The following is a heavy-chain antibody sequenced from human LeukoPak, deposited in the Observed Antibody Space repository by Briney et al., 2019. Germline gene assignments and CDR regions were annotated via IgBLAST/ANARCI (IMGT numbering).Heavy chain of an antibody. J-gene: IGHJ4*02. Sequence: PSETLSLTCTVSGGSISSSSYYWGWIRQPPGKGLEWIGSIYYSGSTYYNPSLKSRVTMSVDTSKNQFSLKLSSVTAADTAVYYCARWDSSSFDYWGQGTLVTVSS. CDR3: ARWDSSSFDY. V-gene: IGHV4-39*07. CDR1: GGSISSSSYY. D-gene: IGHD6-6*01. CDR2: IYYSGST.